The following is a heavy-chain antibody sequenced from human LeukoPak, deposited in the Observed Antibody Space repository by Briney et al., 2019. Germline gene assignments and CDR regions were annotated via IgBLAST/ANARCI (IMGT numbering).Heavy chain of an antibody. Sequence: GGSLRLSCAASGFTFDDYAMHWVRQAPGKGLEWVSGISWNSGSIGYADSVKGRFTISRDNAKNSLYLQMNSLRAEDTALYYCAEDRYMGIAAAANYFDYWGQGTLVTVSS. V-gene: IGHV3-9*01. J-gene: IGHJ4*02. D-gene: IGHD6-13*01. CDR1: GFTFDDYA. CDR2: ISWNSGSI. CDR3: AEDRYMGIAAAANYFDY.